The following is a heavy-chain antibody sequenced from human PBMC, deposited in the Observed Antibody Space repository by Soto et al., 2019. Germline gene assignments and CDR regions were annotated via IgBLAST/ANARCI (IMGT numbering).Heavy chain of an antibody. CDR3: ANPQDLYSGPYYEIFHH. D-gene: IGHD3-3*01. V-gene: IGHV3-23*01. CDR2: ISGSGVRT. CDR1: GLTFNNYG. Sequence: VGSLRLSCAASGLTFNNYGIIWVRQATGKGLQWASSISGSGVRTYYADSVKGRFNICSDNSKNTQYLQMKRLRGEDTALYYSANPQDLYSGPYYEIFHHLGQGTLVPVSS. J-gene: IGHJ1*01.